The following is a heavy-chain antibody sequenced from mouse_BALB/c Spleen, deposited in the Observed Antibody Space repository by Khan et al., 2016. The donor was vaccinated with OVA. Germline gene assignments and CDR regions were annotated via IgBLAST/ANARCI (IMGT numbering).Heavy chain of an antibody. CDR2: INPSTGYT. CDR3: ARGGYDYGLFDY. Sequence: QVQLQQPGAELAKPGASVKMSCKASGYTFTNYWMHWVKQRPGQGLEWIGYINPSTGYTGYNQKFKDKATLTADKSSSTAYMQLSSLTSEDSAVYYCARGGYDYGLFDYWGQGTTLTVSS. J-gene: IGHJ2*01. V-gene: IGHV1-7*01. CDR1: GYTFTNYW. D-gene: IGHD2-4*01.